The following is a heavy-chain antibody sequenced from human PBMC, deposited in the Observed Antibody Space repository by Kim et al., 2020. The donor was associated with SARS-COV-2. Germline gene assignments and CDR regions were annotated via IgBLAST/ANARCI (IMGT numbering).Heavy chain of an antibody. V-gene: IGHV4-31*03. CDR2: IYYSGST. D-gene: IGHD6-13*01. CDR1: GGSISSGGYY. CDR3: ARAVWQQLGSPPNWFDP. Sequence: SETLSLTCTVSGGSISSGGYYWSWIRQHPGKGLEWIGYIYYSGSTYYNPSLKSRVTISVDTSKNQFSLKLSSVTAADTAVYYCARAVWQQLGSPPNWFDPWGQGTLVTVSS. J-gene: IGHJ5*02.